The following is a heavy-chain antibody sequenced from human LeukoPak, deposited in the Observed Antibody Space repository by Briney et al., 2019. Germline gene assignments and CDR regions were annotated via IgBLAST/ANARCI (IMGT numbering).Heavy chain of an antibody. CDR1: GFTFSSYH. J-gene: IGHJ4*02. Sequence: GGSLRLSCAASGFTFSSYHMNWVRQAPGRGLDWLSYIHSTSASIHYADSVKGRFTISRDNAKNSLYLQMNSLRAEDTAVYYCSRVVQDVTGADYWGQGTLVIVSS. CDR2: IHSTSASI. CDR3: SRVVQDVTGADY. V-gene: IGHV3-48*01. D-gene: IGHD3-9*01.